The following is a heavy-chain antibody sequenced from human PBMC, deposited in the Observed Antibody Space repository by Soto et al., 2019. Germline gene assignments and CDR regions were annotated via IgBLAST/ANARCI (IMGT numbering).Heavy chain of an antibody. J-gene: IGHJ4*02. CDR3: ARDPECSNGVCSRFDS. CDR1: GFTFSSYD. CDR2: ISSSGSSI. Sequence: EVQLVESGGGLVQPGGSLRLSCAASGFTFSSYDMNWVRQAPGKGLEWVSYISSSGSSINYADSVKGRFTISRDNAKSSLYLQMNSLRTEDTAVYYCARDPECSNGVCSRFDSWGQGTLVTVSS. V-gene: IGHV3-48*03. D-gene: IGHD2-8*01.